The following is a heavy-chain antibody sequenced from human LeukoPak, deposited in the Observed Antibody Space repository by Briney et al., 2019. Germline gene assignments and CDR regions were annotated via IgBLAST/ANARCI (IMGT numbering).Heavy chain of an antibody. Sequence: GGSLRLSCAASGFTFSSHAMSWVRQAPGKGLEWVSAISGSGGSTYYADSVKGRFTISRDNSKNTLYLQMNSLRAEDTAVYYCAKDWDIVVVPAAIQDNWFDPWGQGTLVTVSS. CDR3: AKDWDIVVVPAAIQDNWFDP. D-gene: IGHD2-2*02. CDR2: ISGSGGST. CDR1: GFTFSSHA. J-gene: IGHJ5*02. V-gene: IGHV3-23*01.